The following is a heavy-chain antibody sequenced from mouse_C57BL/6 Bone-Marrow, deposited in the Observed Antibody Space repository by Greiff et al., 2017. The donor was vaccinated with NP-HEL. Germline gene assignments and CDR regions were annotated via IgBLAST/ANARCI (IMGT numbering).Heavy chain of an antibody. J-gene: IGHJ2*01. D-gene: IGHD2-2*01. CDR1: GYTFTSYW. CDR3: ATGCDY. Sequence: VQLQQPGAELVKPGASVKLSCKASGYTFTSYWMQWVKQRPGQGLEWIGEIDPSDSYTNYNQKFKGKATLTVDTSSSTAYMQLSSLTSEDSAVYYCATGCDYWGQGTTLTVSS. V-gene: IGHV1-50*01. CDR2: IDPSDSYT.